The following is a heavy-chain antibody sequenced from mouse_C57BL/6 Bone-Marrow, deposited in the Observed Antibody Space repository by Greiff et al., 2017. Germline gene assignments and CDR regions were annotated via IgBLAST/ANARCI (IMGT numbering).Heavy chain of an antibody. Sequence: VQLQQSGPELVRPGVSVKISCKGSGYTFTDYAMHWVKQSHAKSLEWIGVISTYYGDASYNQKFKDKATMIVDKSSSTAYMELARLTSEDSAVYYCARSYSNYEGDYWGQGTTLTVSS. D-gene: IGHD2-5*01. J-gene: IGHJ2*01. CDR3: ARSYSNYEGDY. CDR1: GYTFTDYA. V-gene: IGHV1-67*01. CDR2: ISTYYGDA.